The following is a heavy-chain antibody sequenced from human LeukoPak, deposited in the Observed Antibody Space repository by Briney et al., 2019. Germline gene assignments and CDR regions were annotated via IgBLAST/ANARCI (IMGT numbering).Heavy chain of an antibody. CDR3: AREAHYCGGDRYDYMDV. CDR2: ISSSSSYI. D-gene: IGHD2-21*02. J-gene: IGHJ6*03. V-gene: IGHV3-21*01. Sequence: PGGSLRLSCAASGFTFSSYSMNWVRQAPGKGLEWVSSISSSSSYIYYADSVKGRFTISRDNAKNSLYLQMNSLRAEDTAVYYCAREAHYCGGDRYDYMDVWGKGITVTVSS. CDR1: GFTFSSYS.